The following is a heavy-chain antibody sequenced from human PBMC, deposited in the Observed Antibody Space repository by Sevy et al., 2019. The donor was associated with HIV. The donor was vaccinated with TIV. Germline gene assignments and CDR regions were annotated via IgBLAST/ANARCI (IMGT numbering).Heavy chain of an antibody. Sequence: GGSLRLSCAASGLTLSYAWMNWVRQAPGKGLEWVGHIKSESDGGTTDFATPVKGRFIISRDDSKNTLYLQMNSLKTGDTALYYCTARNFDFWGRGTLVTDSS. CDR3: TARNFDF. CDR1: GLTLSYAW. V-gene: IGHV3-15*07. CDR2: IKSESDGGTT. J-gene: IGHJ4*02.